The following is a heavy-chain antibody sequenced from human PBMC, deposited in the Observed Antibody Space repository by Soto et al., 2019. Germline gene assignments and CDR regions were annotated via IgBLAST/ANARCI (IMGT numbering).Heavy chain of an antibody. D-gene: IGHD5-18*01. J-gene: IGHJ4*02. Sequence: QVQLQESGPGLVKPSQTLSLTCTVSGGSISSGGYYWSWIRQHPGKGLEWIGYIYYSGSTYYNPSLKRRVTISVDTSKNQFSLKLSSVTAADTAVYYCARSQSMDKAMVMPPYYFDYWGQGTLVTVSS. CDR2: IYYSGST. CDR1: GGSISSGGYY. V-gene: IGHV4-31*03. CDR3: ARSQSMDKAMVMPPYYFDY.